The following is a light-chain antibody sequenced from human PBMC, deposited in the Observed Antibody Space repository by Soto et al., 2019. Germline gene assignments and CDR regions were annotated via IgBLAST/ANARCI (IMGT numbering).Light chain of an antibody. Sequence: QSVLTQPPSVSWAPGQRITISCTGSSSNIGADFDVYWYQQLPGAAPKLLIYGNTNRPSGVPDRFSGSKSGTSASLAITGLQAEDEADYYCQSYDRSLTGVFGTGTKGTVL. CDR1: SSNIGADFD. CDR3: QSYDRSLTGV. J-gene: IGLJ1*01. V-gene: IGLV1-40*01. CDR2: GNT.